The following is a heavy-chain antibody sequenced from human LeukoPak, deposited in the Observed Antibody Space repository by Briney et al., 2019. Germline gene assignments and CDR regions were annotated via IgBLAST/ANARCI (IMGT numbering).Heavy chain of an antibody. J-gene: IGHJ3*02. D-gene: IGHD6-6*01. CDR2: INHSGST. CDR1: GGSFSGYY. V-gene: IGHV4-34*01. CDR3: ARPRIAARGYAFDI. Sequence: SETLSLTCAVYGGSFSGYYWSWIRQPPGKGLEWIGEINHSGSTNYNPSLKSRVTISVDTSKNQFSLKLSSVTAADTAVYYCARPRIAARGYAFDIWGQGTMVTVSS.